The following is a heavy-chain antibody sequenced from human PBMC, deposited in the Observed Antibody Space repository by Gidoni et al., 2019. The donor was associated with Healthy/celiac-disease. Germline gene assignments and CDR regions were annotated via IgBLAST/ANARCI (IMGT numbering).Heavy chain of an antibody. D-gene: IGHD3-10*01. V-gene: IGHV3-23*01. Sequence: EVQLLESGGGLVQPGGCLRLSCAASGFTFSSYAMSWVRQAQGKGLGGVSVIMGMVVSTYSADPLKGRCTISGDNSKTTLYLQMTSLRAEDTAVYYCAKDGRGAGYWGQGTLVTVSS. CDR3: AKDGRGAGY. CDR2: IMGMVVST. J-gene: IGHJ4*02. CDR1: GFTFSSYA.